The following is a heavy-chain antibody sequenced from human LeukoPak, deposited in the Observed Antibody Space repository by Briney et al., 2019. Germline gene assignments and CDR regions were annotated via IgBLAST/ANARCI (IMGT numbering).Heavy chain of an antibody. CDR2: IYYSGST. CDR1: GGSINSYY. J-gene: IGHJ4*02. D-gene: IGHD3-22*01. V-gene: IGHV4-59*01. CDR3: ARETSSGSGYYFDY. Sequence: SEALSLTCTVSGGSINSYYWGWIRQPPEKGLEWIGYIYYSGSTTYNPSLKSRVTISVDTSKNQFSLKLSSVTAADTAVYYCARETSSGSGYYFDYWGQGTLVTVSS.